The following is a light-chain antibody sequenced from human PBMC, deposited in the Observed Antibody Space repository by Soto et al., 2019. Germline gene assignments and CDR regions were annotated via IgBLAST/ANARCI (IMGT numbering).Light chain of an antibody. Sequence: VLTQSPATLSLSPGERATLSCRASQSIHTSLAWYQQKSGKPPRLVIYDSTLRANGVPDRFGGSRSGTEFTLTINSLEPEDFAVYYCQQRNVWPPITFGKGTRLEIK. CDR1: QSIHTS. CDR3: QQRNVWPPIT. J-gene: IGKJ5*01. V-gene: IGKV3-11*01. CDR2: DST.